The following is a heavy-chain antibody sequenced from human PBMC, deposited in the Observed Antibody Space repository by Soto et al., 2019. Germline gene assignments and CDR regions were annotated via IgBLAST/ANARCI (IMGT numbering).Heavy chain of an antibody. D-gene: IGHD3-3*01. CDR3: ARHLQERITIFGVVMGSHGMDV. CDR1: GFTFNDSA. Sequence: GGSLRLSCAASGFTFNDSAMGSVHQSPGKVMEWVSSISSSSSYIYYADSVKGRFTISRDNAKNSLYLRMNSLRAEDTAVYYCARHLQERITIFGVVMGSHGMDVWGQGTTVTVSS. CDR2: ISSSSSYI. V-gene: IGHV3-21*01. J-gene: IGHJ6*02.